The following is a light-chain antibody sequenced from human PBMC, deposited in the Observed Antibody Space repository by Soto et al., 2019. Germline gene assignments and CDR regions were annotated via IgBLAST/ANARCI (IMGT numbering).Light chain of an antibody. CDR3: HSYDSSLSGYV. CDR1: SSNIGAGYD. CDR2: GNS. Sequence: QSVLTQPPSVSGAPGQRVTISCTGSSSNIGAGYDVHWYQQLPGTAPKLLIYGNSNRPSGVPDRFYGSKSGTSASLAITGRQAEDEADYYCHSYDSSLSGYVFGTGTKVTVL. J-gene: IGLJ1*01. V-gene: IGLV1-40*01.